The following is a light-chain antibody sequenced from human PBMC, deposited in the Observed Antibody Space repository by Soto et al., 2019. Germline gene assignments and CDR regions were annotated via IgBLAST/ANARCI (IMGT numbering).Light chain of an antibody. CDR2: EVS. Sequence: QSALTQPASVSGSPGQSITISCTGSSTDVGGYTYVSWYQQFPGKPPKLMIHEVSNRPSGVSNRFSGSKSGNTASLTISGLQAEDEADYYCSSYTSGSTLVFGGGTKVTVL. CDR1: STDVGGYTY. CDR3: SSYTSGSTLV. J-gene: IGLJ3*02. V-gene: IGLV2-14*03.